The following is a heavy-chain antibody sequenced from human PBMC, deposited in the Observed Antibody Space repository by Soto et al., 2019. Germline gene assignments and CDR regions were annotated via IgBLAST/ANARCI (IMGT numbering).Heavy chain of an antibody. CDR1: GGSFSGYY. CDR2: INHSGST. D-gene: IGHD2-2*01. V-gene: IGHV4-34*01. Sequence: SETLSLTCAVYGGSFSGYYWSWIRQPPGKGLEWIGEINHSGSTNYNPSLKSRVTISVDTSKNQFSLKLSSVTAADTAVYYCARVSCSSTSCFYYSDYWGQGTLVTVSS. J-gene: IGHJ4*02. CDR3: ARVSCSSTSCFYYSDY.